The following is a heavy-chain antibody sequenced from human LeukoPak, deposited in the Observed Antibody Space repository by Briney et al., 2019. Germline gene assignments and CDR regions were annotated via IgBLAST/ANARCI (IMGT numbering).Heavy chain of an antibody. CDR3: ARNGIGTTYDAFGI. D-gene: IGHD1-1*01. Sequence: SQTLSLTCAISGDSVSSNSAAWNSIRQSPSRGLEWQGRTYFRSKWYNDYAVSVKSRIIINADTSKNHFSLQLNSVTPEDTAVYFCARNGIGTTYDAFGIWGQGTMVTVSS. V-gene: IGHV6-1*01. CDR2: TYFRSKWYN. J-gene: IGHJ3*02. CDR1: GDSVSSNSAA.